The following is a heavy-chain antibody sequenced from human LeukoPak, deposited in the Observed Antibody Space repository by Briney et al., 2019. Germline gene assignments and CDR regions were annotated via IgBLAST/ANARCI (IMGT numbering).Heavy chain of an antibody. CDR3: ATEFIAVAGTYHRWYFDY. CDR2: FDPEDGET. CDR1: GYTLTELS. Sequence: ASVKVSCKVSGYTLTELSMHWVRQAPGKGLEWMGGFDPEDGETIYAQKFQGRVTMTEDTSTDTAYMWLSSLRSEDTAVYYCATEFIAVAGTYHRWYFDYWGQGTLVTVSS. V-gene: IGHV1-24*01. J-gene: IGHJ4*02. D-gene: IGHD6-19*01.